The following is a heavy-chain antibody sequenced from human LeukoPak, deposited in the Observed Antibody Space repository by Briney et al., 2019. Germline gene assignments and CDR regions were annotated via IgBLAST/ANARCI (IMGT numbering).Heavy chain of an antibody. J-gene: IGHJ6*03. Sequence: ASVKVSCKASGGTFSSYAISWVRQAPGQGLEWMGGIIHIFGTANYAQKFQGRVTITTDESTSTAYMELSSLRSEDTAVYYCARGGGERYCSSTSCYTAGGGYYYYYYMDVWGKGTTVTVSS. CDR2: IIHIFGTA. CDR3: ARGGGERYCSSTSCYTAGGGYYYYYYMDV. V-gene: IGHV1-69*05. CDR1: GGTFSSYA. D-gene: IGHD2-2*02.